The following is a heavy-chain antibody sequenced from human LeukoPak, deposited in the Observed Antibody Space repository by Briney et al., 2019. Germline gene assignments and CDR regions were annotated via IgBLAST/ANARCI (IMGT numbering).Heavy chain of an antibody. Sequence: SETLSLTCAVSGYSISSGYYWGWIRQPPGKGLEWIGSIYHSGSTYYHPSLKSRVTISVDTSKNQFSLKLSSVTAADTAVYYCARHRAYYYDSSGYLNWFDPWGQGTLVTVSS. CDR1: GYSISSGYY. CDR2: IYHSGST. V-gene: IGHV4-38-2*01. D-gene: IGHD3-22*01. J-gene: IGHJ5*02. CDR3: ARHRAYYYDSSGYLNWFDP.